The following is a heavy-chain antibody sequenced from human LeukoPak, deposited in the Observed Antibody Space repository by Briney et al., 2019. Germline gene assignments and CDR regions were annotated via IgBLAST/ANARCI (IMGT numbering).Heavy chain of an antibody. D-gene: IGHD3-22*01. J-gene: IGHJ6*03. V-gene: IGHV4-59*11. CDR2: IYYSGST. CDR1: GGSISSHY. Sequence: SETLSLTCTVSGGSISSHYWSWIRQPPGKGLEWIGYIYYSGSTNYNPSLKSRVTISVDTSKNQFSLKLSSVTAADTAVYYCARVHEEWLSLEGYYYMDVWGKGTTVTVSS. CDR3: ARVHEEWLSLEGYYYMDV.